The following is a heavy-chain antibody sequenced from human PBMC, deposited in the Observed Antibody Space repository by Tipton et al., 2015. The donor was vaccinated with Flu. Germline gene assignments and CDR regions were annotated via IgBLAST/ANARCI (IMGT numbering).Heavy chain of an antibody. J-gene: IGHJ4*02. D-gene: IGHD2-2*01. Sequence: SLRLSCAASGITFSNYGMTWVRQAPGKGLEWVANVRQDGNEKWYVDSVEGRFTISRNNAKNLLLLQMNSLRAEDTAVYFCVKMPDFDFWGQGTLVTVSS. CDR1: GITFSNYG. CDR3: VKMPDFDF. V-gene: IGHV3-7*01. CDR2: VRQDGNEK.